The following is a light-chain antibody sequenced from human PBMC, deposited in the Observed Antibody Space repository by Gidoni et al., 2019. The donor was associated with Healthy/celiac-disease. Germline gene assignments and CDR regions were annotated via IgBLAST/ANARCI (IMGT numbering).Light chain of an antibody. Sequence: DIPMTQPPSSLSASVGDRVTITCRSSQSIRSYLNWYQQKPGKAPKLMIYAASSLQRGVPSRFSGSGSGTDCTLTISSLQPEDFATYYCQQSYSTPWTFGQGTKVEIK. CDR2: AAS. CDR1: QSIRSY. CDR3: QQSYSTPWT. J-gene: IGKJ1*01. V-gene: IGKV1-39*01.